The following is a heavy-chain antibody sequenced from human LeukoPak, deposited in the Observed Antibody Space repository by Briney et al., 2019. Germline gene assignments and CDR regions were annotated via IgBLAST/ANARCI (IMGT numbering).Heavy chain of an antibody. J-gene: IGHJ4*02. CDR2: ISSSGSTI. CDR1: GFTFSSYE. CDR3: ARLYCTNGVCYGVGFDY. D-gene: IGHD2-8*01. Sequence: GGSLRLSCAASGFTFSSYEMNWVRQAPGKGLEWVSYISSSGSTIYYADSVKGRFTISRNNAKNSLYLQMNSLRAEDTAVYYCARLYCTNGVCYGVGFDYWGQGTLVTVSS. V-gene: IGHV3-48*03.